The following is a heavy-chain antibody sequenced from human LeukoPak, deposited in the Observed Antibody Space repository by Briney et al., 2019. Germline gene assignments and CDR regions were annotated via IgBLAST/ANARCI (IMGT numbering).Heavy chain of an antibody. CDR1: GFTFSSYA. CDR3: ANLIAANLNFDY. Sequence: GGSLRLSCAASGFTFSSYAMSWVRQAPGKGLEWVSAISGSGGSTYYADSVKGRFTISRDNSKNTLYLQMNSLRAEDTAVYYCANLIAANLNFDYWGQGTLVTVSS. V-gene: IGHV3-23*01. J-gene: IGHJ4*02. D-gene: IGHD6-13*01. CDR2: ISGSGGST.